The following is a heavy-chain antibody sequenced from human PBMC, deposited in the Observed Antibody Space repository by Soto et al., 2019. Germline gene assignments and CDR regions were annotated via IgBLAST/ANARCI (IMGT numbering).Heavy chain of an antibody. CDR1: GGTFSSYA. CDR3: ARSHDYGDAEAYYYGMDV. CDR2: IIPIFGTA. Sequence: QVQLVQSGAEVKKPGSSVKVSCKASGGTFSSYAISWVRQAPGQVLEWMGVIIPIFGTANYAQKFQGRVTITADESTSTAYMELSSLRSEDTAVYYCARSHDYGDAEAYYYGMDVWGQGTTVTVSS. D-gene: IGHD4-17*01. J-gene: IGHJ6*02. V-gene: IGHV1-69*01.